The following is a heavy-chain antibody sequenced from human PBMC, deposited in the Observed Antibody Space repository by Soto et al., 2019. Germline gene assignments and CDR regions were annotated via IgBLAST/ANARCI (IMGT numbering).Heavy chain of an antibody. D-gene: IGHD3-3*02. Sequence: SETLSLACTVSVDSSISSDFYWGWFRQPPGKGLEWIGSMFYLGSSYYNPSLKSRVTMSVDTSKNQFSLRLRSVTAADTALYFCARHSLALRKNNWFDPWGQGLMVTVSS. V-gene: IGHV4-39*01. J-gene: IGHJ5*02. CDR2: MFYLGSS. CDR3: ARHSLALRKNNWFDP. CDR1: VDSSISSDFY.